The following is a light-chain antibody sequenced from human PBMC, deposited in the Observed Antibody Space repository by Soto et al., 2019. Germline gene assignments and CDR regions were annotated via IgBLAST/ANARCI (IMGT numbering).Light chain of an antibody. J-gene: IGKJ2*03. Sequence: QMTQSPSTLSASVGDRVTITCRASQSISSWLAWYQQAPGKAPKLLIFDASSLESGVPSRFSGSGSGTEFTLTISSLQPDDFATYYCQQYSTFYSFGRGTKLESK. CDR2: DAS. V-gene: IGKV1-5*01. CDR1: QSISSW. CDR3: QQYSTFYS.